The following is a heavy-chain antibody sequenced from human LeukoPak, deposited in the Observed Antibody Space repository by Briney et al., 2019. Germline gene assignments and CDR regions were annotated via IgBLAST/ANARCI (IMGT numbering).Heavy chain of an antibody. CDR1: GFTFSSYA. D-gene: IGHD6-13*01. V-gene: IGHV3-23*01. CDR2: ISGSGGST. J-gene: IGHJ4*02. CDR3: AKKVGQQLGHFDY. Sequence: RTGGSLRLSCAASGFTFSSYAMSWVRQAPGKGLEWVSAISGSGGSTYYADSVKGRFTISRDNSKNTLYLQMNSLRAEDTAVYYCAKKVGQQLGHFDYWGQGTLVTVSS.